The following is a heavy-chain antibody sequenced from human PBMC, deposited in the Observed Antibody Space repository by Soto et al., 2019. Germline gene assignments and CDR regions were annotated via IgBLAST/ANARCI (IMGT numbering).Heavy chain of an antibody. V-gene: IGHV3-30-3*01. CDR1: GFPFNTYS. D-gene: IGHD3-3*01. CDR2: ISADGGRQ. Sequence: GGSLRLSCAASGFPFNTYSVHWVRQAPGKGLEWLAVISADGGRQYYADSVKGRFTISRDNSKYTLYLQMNSLRTEDTAVYYCARDPRQGYDTDYWYFDYWGQGTLVTVSS. J-gene: IGHJ4*02. CDR3: ARDPRQGYDTDYWYFDY.